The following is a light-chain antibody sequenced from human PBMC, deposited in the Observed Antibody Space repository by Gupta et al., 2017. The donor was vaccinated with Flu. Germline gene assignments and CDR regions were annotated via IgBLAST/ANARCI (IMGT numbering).Light chain of an antibody. J-gene: IGKJ1*01. V-gene: IGKV3-20*01. Sequence: EIVLTQSPGTLSLSPGEGATLSCRASQSVSRNYLAWYQQKPGQAPRLLIYGASNRATGLPDRFSGRGSGTEFTLTISRLEPEDFAMYYCQQDGHSPRTFGQGTKVEIK. CDR3: QQDGHSPRT. CDR1: QSVSRNY. CDR2: GAS.